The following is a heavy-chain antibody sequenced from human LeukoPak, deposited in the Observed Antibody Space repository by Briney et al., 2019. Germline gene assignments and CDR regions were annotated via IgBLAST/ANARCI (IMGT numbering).Heavy chain of an antibody. V-gene: IGHV3-21*04. CDR3: AKWLRCNGDI. CDR2: ISSSSSYI. D-gene: IGHD2-8*01. Sequence: PRGSLRLSCAASGFPFSSHLMNWVRKAPGKGLEWDSSISSSSSYIYYADSVKGRFTISRDNAKNSLYLQMNSLRAEDTAVYYCAKWLRCNGDIWGQGTMVTVSS. J-gene: IGHJ3*02. CDR1: GFPFSSHL.